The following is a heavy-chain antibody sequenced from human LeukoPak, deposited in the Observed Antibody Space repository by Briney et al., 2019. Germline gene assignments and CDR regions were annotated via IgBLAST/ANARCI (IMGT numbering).Heavy chain of an antibody. J-gene: IGHJ4*02. CDR3: ARQTGSGLFILP. CDR1: GVSISSSNSY. CDR2: IYYSGNT. V-gene: IGHV4-39*01. D-gene: IGHD3/OR15-3a*01. Sequence: SETLSLACTVSGVSISSSNSYWGWIRQPPGKGLEWIGSIYYSGNTYYNASLKSQVSISMDTSKNQFSLRLTSVTAADTAVYYCARQTGSGLFILPGGQGTLVTVSS.